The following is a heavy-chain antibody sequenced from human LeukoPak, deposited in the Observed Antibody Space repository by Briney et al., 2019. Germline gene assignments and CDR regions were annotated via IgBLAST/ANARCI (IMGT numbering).Heavy chain of an antibody. J-gene: IGHJ5*02. V-gene: IGHV1-69*13. D-gene: IGHD1-26*01. CDR3: ARKLRLGGNWFDP. CDR1: GGTFTSYA. CDR2: IIPISGTT. Sequence: ASVKVSCKXSGGTFTSYAITWVRRAPGQGLEWMGKIIPISGTTNYAQKFQGRVTFTADESTSTAYMELSSLRSEDTALYYCARKLRLGGNWFDPWGQGTLVTVSS.